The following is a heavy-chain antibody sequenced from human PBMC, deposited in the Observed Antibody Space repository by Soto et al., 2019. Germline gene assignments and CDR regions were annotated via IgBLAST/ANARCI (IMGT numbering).Heavy chain of an antibody. V-gene: IGHV3-7*05. Sequence: EVQLVESGGGLVQPGGSLRLSCAAYGFTFSTYWMNWVRQAPGKGLQWVANIKEDGSEEHYVDSVKGRFTISRDNAKNSLYLDMNSLRGEDTAVYYCARDWGAPGRGSALGYYYHFGMDVWGQGTTVTVPS. CDR2: IKEDGSEE. J-gene: IGHJ6*02. CDR3: ARDWGAPGRGSALGYYYHFGMDV. CDR1: GFTFSTYW. D-gene: IGHD3-16*01.